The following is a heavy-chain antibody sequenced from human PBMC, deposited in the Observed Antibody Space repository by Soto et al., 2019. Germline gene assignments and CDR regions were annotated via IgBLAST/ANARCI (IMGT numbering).Heavy chain of an antibody. V-gene: IGHV3-21*01. Sequence: GGSLRLSCAASGFTFSSYSMNWVRQAPGKGLEWVSSISSSSSYIYYADSVKGRFTISRDNAKNSLYLQMNSLRAEDTAVYYCARDLQFPYYYYYMDVWGKGTTVTVSS. CDR3: ARDLQFPYYYYYMDV. D-gene: IGHD4-4*01. CDR1: GFTFSSYS. CDR2: ISSSSSYI. J-gene: IGHJ6*03.